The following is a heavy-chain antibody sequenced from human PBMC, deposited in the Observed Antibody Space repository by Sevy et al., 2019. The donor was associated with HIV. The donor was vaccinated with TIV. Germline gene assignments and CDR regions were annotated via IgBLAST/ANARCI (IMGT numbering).Heavy chain of an antibody. CDR1: GGSIRSYY. J-gene: IGHJ5*02. Sequence: SETLSLTCTVSGGSIRSYYWSWIRQPPGKGLEWIGYIYYSGSTNYNPSLKSRVTISVDTSKNQFSLKLSSVTAADTAVYYCARRDYSNYEGYWFDPWGQGTLDTVSS. D-gene: IGHD4-4*01. CDR3: ARRDYSNYEGYWFDP. V-gene: IGHV4-59*12. CDR2: IYYSGST.